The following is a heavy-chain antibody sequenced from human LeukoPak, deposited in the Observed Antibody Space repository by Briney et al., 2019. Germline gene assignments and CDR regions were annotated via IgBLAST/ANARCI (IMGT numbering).Heavy chain of an antibody. Sequence: SETLSLTCTVSGGSISSYYWSWIRQPPGKGLEWIGCAYYTGSTNYNPSLKSRVTISVDTSKNQFSLEVNSVTAAETAVYYCARGTYYYGSGNYNWFDPWGQGTLVTVSS. CDR1: GGSISSYY. D-gene: IGHD3-10*01. V-gene: IGHV4-59*08. J-gene: IGHJ5*02. CDR2: AYYTGST. CDR3: ARGTYYYGSGNYNWFDP.